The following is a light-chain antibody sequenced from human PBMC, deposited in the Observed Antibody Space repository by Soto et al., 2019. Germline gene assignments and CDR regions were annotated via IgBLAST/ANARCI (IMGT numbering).Light chain of an antibody. J-gene: IGKJ4*01. CDR3: QQRSSWPT. V-gene: IGKV3-11*01. Sequence: EIVLTQSPATLSLSPGERATLSCRASQSVSRYLAWYQQKPGQAPRLLIYDTSHRTTGIPARFSGSGSGTHFTLTSSCLEPEDFTVYYCQQRSSWPTFGGGTKVEIK. CDR1: QSVSRY. CDR2: DTS.